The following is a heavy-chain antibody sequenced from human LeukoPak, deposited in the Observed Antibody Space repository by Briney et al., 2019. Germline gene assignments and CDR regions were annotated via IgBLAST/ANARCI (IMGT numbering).Heavy chain of an antibody. D-gene: IGHD2-15*01. CDR2: IIPIPDTA. V-gene: IGHV1-69*05. J-gene: IGHJ1*01. CDR3: ARGVVGDAVSGYFQD. Sequence: SVKVSCKTSGGTFSGHAITWMRQAPGQGLEWMGGIIPIPDTANYAQKFQGRVTITMDEATITAYMELSSLRSEDTAVYFCARGVVGDAVSGYFQDWGQGTLVTVSS. CDR1: GGTFSGHA.